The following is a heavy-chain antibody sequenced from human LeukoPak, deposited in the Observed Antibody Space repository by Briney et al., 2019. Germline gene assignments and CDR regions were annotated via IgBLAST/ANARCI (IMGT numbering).Heavy chain of an antibody. CDR2: ISSSSSTI. V-gene: IGHV3-48*01. CDR1: GFTLSSYS. J-gene: IGHJ4*02. D-gene: IGHD3-10*01. Sequence: PGGSLRLSCAASGFTLSSYSMNWVRQAPGKGLEWVSYISSSSSTIYYADSVKGRFTISRDNAKNSLYLQMNSLRAEDTAVYYCAREGYYGSGSQGSFDYWGQGTLVTVSS. CDR3: AREGYYGSGSQGSFDY.